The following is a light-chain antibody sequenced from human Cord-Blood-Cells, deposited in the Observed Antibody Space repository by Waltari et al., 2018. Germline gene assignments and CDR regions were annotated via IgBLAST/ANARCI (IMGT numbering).Light chain of an antibody. V-gene: IGLV1-44*01. Sequence: QSVLTQPPSASGTPGQWVPIPCSGSSSNIRSNTVTWYQQLPGTAPKLLSYSNNQRPSGVPDRFSGSKSGTSASLAISGLQSEDEADYYCAAWDDSLNGRENYVFGTGTKVTVL. CDR1: SSNIRSNT. CDR2: SNN. J-gene: IGLJ1*01. CDR3: AAWDDSLNGRENYV.